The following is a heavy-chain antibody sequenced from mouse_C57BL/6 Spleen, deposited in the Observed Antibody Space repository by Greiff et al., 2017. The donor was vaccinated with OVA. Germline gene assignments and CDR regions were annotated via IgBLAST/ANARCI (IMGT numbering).Heavy chain of an antibody. Sequence: DVKLQESGPGLVKPSQSLSLTCSVTGYSITSGYYWNWIRQFPGNKLEWMGYISYDGSNNYNPSLKNRISITRDTSKNQFFLKLNSVTTEDTATYYCAREPLYDRYFDVWGTGTTVTVSS. V-gene: IGHV3-6*01. CDR1: GYSITSGYY. D-gene: IGHD2-12*01. J-gene: IGHJ1*03. CDR3: AREPLYDRYFDV. CDR2: ISYDGSN.